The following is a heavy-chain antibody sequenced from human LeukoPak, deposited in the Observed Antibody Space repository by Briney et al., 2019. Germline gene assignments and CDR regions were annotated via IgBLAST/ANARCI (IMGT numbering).Heavy chain of an antibody. CDR3: ARDRLPIEVAVSAYYSTDV. V-gene: IGHV1-18*01. D-gene: IGHD2-15*01. CDR2: ISVHNGNT. J-gene: IGHJ6*03. CDR1: GYTFSSHG. Sequence: ASVKVSCKASGYTFSSHGISWVRQAPGQGLEWMGWISVHNGNTIYAQKFKDRVTMSTDISTNTAYMELRSLRYDDTAVYYCARDRLPIEVAVSAYYSTDVWGKGTTVTVSS.